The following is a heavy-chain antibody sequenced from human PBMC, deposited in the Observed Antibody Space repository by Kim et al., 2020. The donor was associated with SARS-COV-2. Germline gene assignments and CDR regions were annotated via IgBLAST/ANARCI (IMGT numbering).Heavy chain of an antibody. V-gene: IGHV1-69*13. CDR2: IIPIFGTA. D-gene: IGHD6-19*01. J-gene: IGHJ6*02. CDR3: ARSGYSSGPVPYYYGMDV. CDR1: GGTFSIYA. Sequence: SVKVSCKASGGTFSIYAISWVRQAPGQGLEWMGGIIPIFGTANYAQKFQGRVTITADESTSTAYTELSSLRSEDTAVYYCARSGYSSGPVPYYYGMDVWGQGTTVTVSS.